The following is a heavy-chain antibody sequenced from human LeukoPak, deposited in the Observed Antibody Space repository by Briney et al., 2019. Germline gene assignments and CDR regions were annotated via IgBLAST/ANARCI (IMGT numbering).Heavy chain of an antibody. J-gene: IGHJ4*02. CDR2: TRNKANSYTT. D-gene: IGHD4-17*01. Sequence: GGSLRLSCAASGFTFSDHYMDWVRQAPGKGLEWVGRTRNKANSYTTEYAASVKGRFTISRDDSKNSLYLQMNSLRAEDTALYYCARRQWTTVTTYYFDYWGQGTLVTVSS. V-gene: IGHV3-72*01. CDR3: ARRQWTTVTTYYFDY. CDR1: GFTFSDHY.